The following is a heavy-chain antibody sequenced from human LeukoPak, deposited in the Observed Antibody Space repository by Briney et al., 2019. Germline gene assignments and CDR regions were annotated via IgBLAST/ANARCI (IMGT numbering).Heavy chain of an antibody. J-gene: IGHJ4*02. CDR2: IYTSGST. V-gene: IGHV4-4*07. Sequence: SETLSLTCSASGGSIFSYYWTWIRQPAGKGLEWIGRIYTSGSTNYNPSLASRVTMSLDTSQNQFSLKLTSLTAADTAVYYCAREARDHNDGSGYYNDYWGQGTLVTVSS. CDR3: AREARDHNDGSGYYNDY. D-gene: IGHD3-22*01. CDR1: GGSIFSYY.